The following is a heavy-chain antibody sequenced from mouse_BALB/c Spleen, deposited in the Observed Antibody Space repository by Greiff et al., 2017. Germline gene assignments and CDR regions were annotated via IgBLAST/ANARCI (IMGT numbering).Heavy chain of an antibody. CDR1: GFTFSSFG. CDR2: ISSGSSTI. Sequence: EVKLMESGGGLVQPGGSRKLSCAASGFTFSSFGMHWVRQAPEKGLEWVAYISSGSSTIYYADTVKGRFTISRDNPKNTLYLEMSSLRSEDTAMYYCARAYYGVDYWGQGTTLTVSS. D-gene: IGHD1-1*01. V-gene: IGHV5-17*02. CDR3: ARAYYGVDY. J-gene: IGHJ2*01.